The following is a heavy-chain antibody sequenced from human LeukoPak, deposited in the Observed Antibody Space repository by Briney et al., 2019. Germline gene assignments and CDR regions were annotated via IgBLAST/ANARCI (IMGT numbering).Heavy chain of an antibody. CDR1: GFTFSSYS. Sequence: GGSLSLSCAASGFTFSSYSMNWVRQAPGKGLEWVSSISSSSSYIYYADSVKGRFTISRDNAKNSLYLQMNSLRAEDTAVYYRARGLAARYMDVWGKGTTVTVSS. J-gene: IGHJ6*03. V-gene: IGHV3-21*01. CDR3: ARGLAARYMDV. CDR2: ISSSSSYI.